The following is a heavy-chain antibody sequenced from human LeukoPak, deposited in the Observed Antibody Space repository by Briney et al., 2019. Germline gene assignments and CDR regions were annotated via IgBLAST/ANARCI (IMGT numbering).Heavy chain of an antibody. Sequence: GASVKVSCKASGYTFSTYSMHWVRQAPGQRLEWMGWINPGNGNTKYSQGFQGRVTITRDTSASTAYMELSSLRSEDMAVYYCARDSPRYYDILTGPPSFDYWGQGTLVTVSS. CDR3: ARDSPRYYDILTGPPSFDY. CDR1: GYTFSTYS. V-gene: IGHV1-3*03. J-gene: IGHJ4*02. D-gene: IGHD3-9*01. CDR2: INPGNGNT.